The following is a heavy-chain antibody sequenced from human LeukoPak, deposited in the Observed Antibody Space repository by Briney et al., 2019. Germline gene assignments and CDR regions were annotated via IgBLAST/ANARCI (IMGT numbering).Heavy chain of an antibody. CDR3: ARFSWGCSTASCYLTN. CDR2: IYYTGPT. D-gene: IGHD2-2*01. J-gene: IGHJ4*02. Sequence: SETLSLTCTAGGGSLSGHYWGWIRQPPGEGLELVGHIYYTGPTFYNPSLNSRVTITLDTSRNQFSLRLTSVIAADTAVYYCARFSWGCSTASCYLTNWGQGALVTVSS. V-gene: IGHV4-59*11. CDR1: GGSLSGHY.